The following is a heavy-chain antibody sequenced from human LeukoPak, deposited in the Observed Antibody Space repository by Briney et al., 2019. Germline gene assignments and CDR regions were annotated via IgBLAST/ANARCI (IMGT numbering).Heavy chain of an antibody. Sequence: GGSLRLSCAASGFTFSSYGMHWVRQAPGKGLEWVAVISYDGSNKYYADSVKGRFTISRDNSKNTLYLQMNSLGAEDTAVYYCAKDLRFGESMKSSNWFDPWGQGTLVTVSS. CDR1: GFTFSSYG. D-gene: IGHD3-10*01. J-gene: IGHJ5*02. V-gene: IGHV3-30*18. CDR3: AKDLRFGESMKSSNWFDP. CDR2: ISYDGSNK.